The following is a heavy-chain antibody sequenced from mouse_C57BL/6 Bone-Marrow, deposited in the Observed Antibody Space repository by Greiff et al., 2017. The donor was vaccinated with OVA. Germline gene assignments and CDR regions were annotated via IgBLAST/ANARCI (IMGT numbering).Heavy chain of an antibody. V-gene: IGHV1-15*01. Sequence: VQLVESGAELVRPGASVTLSCKASGYTFTDYEMHWVKQTPMHGLEWIGAIDPETGGTAYNQKFKGKAILTADKSSSTAYMELRSLTSEDSAVYYCTRSYSNYGDFDYWGQGTTLTVSS. J-gene: IGHJ2*01. CDR3: TRSYSNYGDFDY. D-gene: IGHD2-5*01. CDR2: IDPETGGT. CDR1: GYTFTDYE.